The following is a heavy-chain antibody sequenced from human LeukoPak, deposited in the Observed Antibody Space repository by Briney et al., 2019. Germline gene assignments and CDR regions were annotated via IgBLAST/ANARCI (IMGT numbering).Heavy chain of an antibody. D-gene: IGHD1-26*01. CDR2: IIQDGTDK. J-gene: IGHJ4*02. CDR3: TSDMGHSGSYYEF. Sequence: PGGSLRLSCEASGFTLSSFWMRGVRQAPGKGRDCWANIIQDGTDKYYVESVKGPFTISRDNGRNSLYLQMNSLRAEDTAVYYCTSDMGHSGSYYEFWGQGILVTVSS. V-gene: IGHV3-7*01. CDR1: GFTLSSFW.